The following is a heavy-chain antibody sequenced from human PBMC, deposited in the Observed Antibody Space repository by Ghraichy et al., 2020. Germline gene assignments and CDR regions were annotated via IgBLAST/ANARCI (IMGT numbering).Heavy chain of an antibody. CDR2: INHSGST. V-gene: IGHV4-34*01. J-gene: IGHJ3*02. CDR3: ARGDMLGHDAFDI. D-gene: IGHD2-8*01. CDR1: GGSFSGYY. Sequence: SETLSLTCAVYGGSFSGYYWSWIRQPPGKGLEWIGEINHSGSTNYNPSLKSRVTISVDTSKNQFSLKLSSVTAADTAVYYCARGDMLGHDAFDIWGQGTMVTASS.